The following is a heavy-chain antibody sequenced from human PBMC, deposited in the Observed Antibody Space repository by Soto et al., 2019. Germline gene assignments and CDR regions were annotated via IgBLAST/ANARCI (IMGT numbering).Heavy chain of an antibody. J-gene: IGHJ1*01. Sequence: QVQLVQSGAEVKKPGASVKVSCKASGYTFTNYGITWVRQAPGQGLAWMGWISAYNGNTNYAQKLQGRVTMTTDTXMSTAYMELKSLRFDDTAVYYCARGWSSGSAEYFQHWGQGTLVTVSS. CDR1: GYTFTNYG. D-gene: IGHD2-15*01. CDR2: ISAYNGNT. V-gene: IGHV1-18*01. CDR3: ARGWSSGSAEYFQH.